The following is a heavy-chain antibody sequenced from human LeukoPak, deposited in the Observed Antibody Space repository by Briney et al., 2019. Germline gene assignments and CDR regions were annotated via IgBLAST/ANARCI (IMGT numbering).Heavy chain of an antibody. V-gene: IGHV3-74*01. CDR2: IKSDGST. D-gene: IGHD3-22*01. Sequence: GGSLRLSCAASGFTFSSYRMHWVRQAPGKGLVWVSRIKSDGSTRYADSVKGRFTISRDNAKNTVSLQMNSLRAEDTGVYYCARAPSEIGGYYPEYFRHWGQGTLVTVSP. CDR3: ARAPSEIGGYYPEYFRH. J-gene: IGHJ1*01. CDR1: GFTFSSYR.